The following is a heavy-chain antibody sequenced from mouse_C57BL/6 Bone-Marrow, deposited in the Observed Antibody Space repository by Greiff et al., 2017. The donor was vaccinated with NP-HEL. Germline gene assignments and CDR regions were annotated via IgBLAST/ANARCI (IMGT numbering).Heavy chain of an antibody. D-gene: IGHD2-3*01. CDR1: GYTFTDYN. CDR3: ARRGGYYFYAMDY. Sequence: DVKLQESGPELVKPGASVKMSCKASGYTFTDYNMHWVKQSHGKSLEWIGYINPNNGGTSYNQKFKGKATLTVNKSSSTAYMELRSLTSEDSAVYYCARRGGYYFYAMDYWGQGTSVTVSS. J-gene: IGHJ4*01. CDR2: INPNNGGT. V-gene: IGHV1-22*01.